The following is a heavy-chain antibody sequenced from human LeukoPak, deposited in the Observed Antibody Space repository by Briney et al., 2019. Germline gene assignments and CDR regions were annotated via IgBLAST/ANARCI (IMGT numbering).Heavy chain of an antibody. V-gene: IGHV3-74*03. CDR3: ARHGYSYGHFDY. J-gene: IGHJ4*02. Sequence: PGGSLRLSCVASGFTFRSYWMHWVRQVPGEGLVWISRVDADGTSTMYAESVKGRFTISRDNAKNSLYLQMNSLRAEDTAVYYCARHGYSYGHFDYWGQGTLVTVSS. D-gene: IGHD5-18*01. CDR1: GFTFRSYW. CDR2: VDADGTST.